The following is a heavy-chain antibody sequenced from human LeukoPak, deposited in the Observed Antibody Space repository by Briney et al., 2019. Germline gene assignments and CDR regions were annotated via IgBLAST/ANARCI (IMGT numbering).Heavy chain of an antibody. CDR1: GFTFDDYG. Sequence: GGSLRLSCAASGFTFDDYGMSWVRQAPGKGLVWVSRINSDGSSTSYADSVKGRFTISRDNAKNTLYLQMNSLRAEDTAVYYCARETDSGYYYYMDVWGKGTTVTVSS. CDR2: INSDGSST. CDR3: ARETDSGYYYYMDV. J-gene: IGHJ6*03. D-gene: IGHD3-10*01. V-gene: IGHV3-74*01.